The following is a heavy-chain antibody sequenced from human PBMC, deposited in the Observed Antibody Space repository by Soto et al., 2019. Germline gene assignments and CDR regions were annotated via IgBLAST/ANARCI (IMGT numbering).Heavy chain of an antibody. CDR2: MNSDGSST. V-gene: IGHV3-74*01. Sequence: GGSLRLSCAASGFTFGNYWRHWVRQAPGKGLEWVSSMNSDGSSTNYADSVKGRFTVSRDNAKNTLYLQMDSLRAEDTAVYYCATAEVDYWGPGTLVTVSS. CDR1: GFTFGNYW. CDR3: ATAEVDY. J-gene: IGHJ4*02.